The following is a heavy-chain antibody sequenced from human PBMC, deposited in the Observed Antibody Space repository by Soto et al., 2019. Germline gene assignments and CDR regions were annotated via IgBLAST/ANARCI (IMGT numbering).Heavy chain of an antibody. CDR3: ARSSRMELAGFDY. CDR2: IKQDGSEK. CDR1: GFRFRSYW. Sequence: EVQLVESGGGLVLPGGSLRISCAASGFRFRSYWVCWVRQAPGKGLEGVANIKQDGSEKYYLDSVKGLITISRDKAKNSLYLQMDRQRAEDIAVFYCARSSRMELAGFDYWCQRTLVTVSS. V-gene: IGHV3-7*01. D-gene: IGHD6-19*01. J-gene: IGHJ4*02.